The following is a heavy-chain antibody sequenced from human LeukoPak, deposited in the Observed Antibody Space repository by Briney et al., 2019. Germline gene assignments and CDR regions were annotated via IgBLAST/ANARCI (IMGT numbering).Heavy chain of an antibody. J-gene: IGHJ2*01. CDR3: ARDRGYSRGYFDL. CDR2: SHYSGST. D-gene: IGHD6-13*01. Sequence: PSETLSLTCSVSGGSISTYYWTWIRQTPGKGLEWIGYSHYSGSTNYNPSLKSRVTMSVDTSKNQFSLKLSSVTAADTAVYYCARDRGYSRGYFDLWGRGTLVTVSS. CDR1: GGSISTYY. V-gene: IGHV4-59*12.